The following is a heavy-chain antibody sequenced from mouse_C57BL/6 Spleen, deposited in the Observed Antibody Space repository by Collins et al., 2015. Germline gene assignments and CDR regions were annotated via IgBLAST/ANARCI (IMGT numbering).Heavy chain of an antibody. Sequence: WIGDINPNNGGTIYNRKFKGKATLTVDKSSSTAYMELRSLTSEDTAVYYCASSPYYGSSHWYFDVWGTGTTVTVSS. J-gene: IGHJ1*03. D-gene: IGHD1-1*01. CDR2: INPNNGGT. CDR3: ASSPYYGSSHWYFDV. V-gene: IGHV1-18*01.